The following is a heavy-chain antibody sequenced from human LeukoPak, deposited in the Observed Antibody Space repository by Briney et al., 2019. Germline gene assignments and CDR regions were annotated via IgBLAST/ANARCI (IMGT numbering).Heavy chain of an antibody. CDR2: IYPGDSDT. V-gene: IGHV5-51*01. J-gene: IGHJ4*02. D-gene: IGHD6-19*01. CDR3: AWGPYSSGWDFDY. Sequence: GESLKISCKGSGYSFTSYWIGWVRQMPGKGLEWMGIIYPGDSDTRYSPSFQGQVTISADKSISTAHLQWSSLKASDTAMYYCAWGPYSSGWDFDYWGQGTLVTVSS. CDR1: GYSFTSYW.